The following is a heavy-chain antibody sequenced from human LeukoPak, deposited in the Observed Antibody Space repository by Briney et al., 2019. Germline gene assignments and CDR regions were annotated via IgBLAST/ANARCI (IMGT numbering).Heavy chain of an antibody. D-gene: IGHD3-22*01. CDR2: IYYSGST. J-gene: IGHJ3*02. Sequence: PSETLSLTCTVSGGSISSGGYYWSWIRQHPGKGLEWIGYIYYSGSTYYNPSLKSRVTISVDTSKNQFSLKLSSVTAADTAVYYCARDIYYYDSSGYGSKYALDIWGQGTMVTVSS. CDR3: ARDIYYYDSSGYGSKYALDI. CDR1: GGSISSGGYY. V-gene: IGHV4-31*03.